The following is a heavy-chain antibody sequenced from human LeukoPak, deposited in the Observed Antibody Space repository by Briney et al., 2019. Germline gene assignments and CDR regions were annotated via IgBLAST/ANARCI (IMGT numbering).Heavy chain of an antibody. V-gene: IGHV4-59*01. CDR2: IYYRVTS. CDR1: GDSINTYY. J-gene: IGHJ4*02. CDR3: ARAVGGDGSGSL. D-gene: IGHD3-10*01. Sequence: SETLSLTCTVSGDSINTYYWSWIRQPPGKGLEWIGYIYYRVTSDYDPSLKSRVTMSVDMSTSQISLKLSSVTAADTAVYYCARAVGGDGSGSLWGPGTLVTVSS.